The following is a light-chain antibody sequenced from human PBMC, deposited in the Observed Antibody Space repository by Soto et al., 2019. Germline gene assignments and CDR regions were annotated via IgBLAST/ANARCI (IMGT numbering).Light chain of an antibody. CDR1: SSNIVAGYD. CDR2: VNS. V-gene: IGLV1-40*01. CDR3: QSYDSSLSAVV. Sequence: QSVLTQPPSVSGAPGQRVTISCTGSSSNIVAGYDVHWYQQLPGTAPKLLIYVNSNRPSGVPDRFSGSKSGTSASLAITGLQAEDEADYYCQSYDSSLSAVVFGGGTKVTVL. J-gene: IGLJ2*01.